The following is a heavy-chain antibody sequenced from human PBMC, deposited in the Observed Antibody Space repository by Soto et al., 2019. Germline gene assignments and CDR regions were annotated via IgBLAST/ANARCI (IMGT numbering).Heavy chain of an antibody. J-gene: IGHJ4*02. V-gene: IGHV4-34*01. D-gene: IGHD2-2*02. CDR3: ARGIVVVPAAINFDY. CDR2: INHSGST. CDR1: GGSFSGYY. Sequence: PSETLALTCAVYGGSFSGYYGSWIRQPPGKGLEWIGEINHSGSTNYNPSLKSRVTISVDTSKNQFSLKLSSVTAADTAVYYCARGIVVVPAAINFDYWGQGTLVTVSS.